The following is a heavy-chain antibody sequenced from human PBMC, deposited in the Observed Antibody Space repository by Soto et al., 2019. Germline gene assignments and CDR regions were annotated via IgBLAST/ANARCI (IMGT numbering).Heavy chain of an antibody. Sequence: GESRKISCKGSGYSFTSYWVSWVRQMPGKGLEWMGRIDPSDSYTNYSPSFQGHVTISADKSISTAYLQWSSLKASDTAMYYCARHLGRKTAVAEYYYYYGMDVWGQGTTVTVSS. V-gene: IGHV5-10-1*01. CDR2: IDPSDSYT. J-gene: IGHJ6*02. CDR1: GYSFTSYW. CDR3: ARHLGRKTAVAEYYYYYGMDV. D-gene: IGHD6-19*01.